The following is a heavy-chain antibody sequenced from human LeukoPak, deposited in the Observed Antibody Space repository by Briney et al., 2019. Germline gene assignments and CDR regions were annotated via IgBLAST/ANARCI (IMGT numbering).Heavy chain of an antibody. V-gene: IGHV3-30*03. D-gene: IGHD1-1*01. CDR3: ASHQGDYATGYFDY. CDR1: GLTFRNYG. Sequence: GRSLRLSCAASGLTFRNYGMHWVRQAPGKGLEWVAIISYDGSNKYYADSVRGRFTISKDNSQNTLYLQMNSLRAEDTAVYYCASHQGDYATGYFDYWGQGTLVTVSS. CDR2: ISYDGSNK. J-gene: IGHJ4*02.